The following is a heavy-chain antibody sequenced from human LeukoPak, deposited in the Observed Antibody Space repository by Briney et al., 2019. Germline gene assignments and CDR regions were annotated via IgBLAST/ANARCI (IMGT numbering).Heavy chain of an antibody. J-gene: IGHJ4*02. Sequence: PAGGSLRLSCAASGFTFSSYAMSWVRQAPGKGLEWISTIKGSDGSTYFADSVKGRYTISRDNSKNTLYLQMDSLRAEDTAIYYCAKDLGLSVGTTPFDFWGQGTLVTVSS. CDR2: IKGSDGST. CDR3: AKDLGLSVGTTPFDF. V-gene: IGHV3-23*01. D-gene: IGHD1-26*01. CDR1: GFTFSSYA.